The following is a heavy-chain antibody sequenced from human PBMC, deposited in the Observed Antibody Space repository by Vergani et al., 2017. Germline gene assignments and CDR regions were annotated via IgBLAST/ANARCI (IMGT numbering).Heavy chain of an antibody. CDR3: ARAPPHYDFWCGYCPYYFDY. J-gene: IGHJ4*02. D-gene: IGHD3-3*01. CDR1: GGSISSGGYY. V-gene: IGHV4-31*03. CDR2: SYYSGST. Sequence: QVQLQESGPGLVKPSQTLSLTCTVSGGSISSGGYYWSWIRQHPGKGLEWIGYSYYSGSTYYNPSLKSRVTISVDTSKNQFSLKLSSVTAADTAVYYCARAPPHYDFWCGYCPYYFDYWGQGSLVTVSS.